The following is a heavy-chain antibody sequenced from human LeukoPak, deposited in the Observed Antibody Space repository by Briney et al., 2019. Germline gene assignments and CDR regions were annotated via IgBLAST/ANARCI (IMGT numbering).Heavy chain of an antibody. CDR3: ARDPGAIAAAGPYDY. V-gene: IGHV3-21*01. J-gene: IGHJ4*02. CDR2: ISSSSSYI. CDR1: GFTFSSYA. Sequence: NPGGSLRLSCAASGFTFSSYAMSWVRQAPGKGLEWVSSISSSSSYIYYADSVKGRFTISRDNAKNSLYLQMNSLRAEDTAVYYCARDPGAIAAAGPYDYWGQGTLVTVSS. D-gene: IGHD6-13*01.